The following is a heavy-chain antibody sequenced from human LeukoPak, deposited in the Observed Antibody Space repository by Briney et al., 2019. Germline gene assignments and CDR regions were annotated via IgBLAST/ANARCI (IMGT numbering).Heavy chain of an antibody. V-gene: IGHV3-23*01. CDR1: GFTFSTYG. D-gene: IGHD1-14*01. Sequence: GGSLRLSCAASGFTFSTYGMSWVRQAPGEGLEWVSAISGSGGSTYYADSVKGRFTISRDNSKNTLYLQMNSLRAEDTALYYCSKVEVASGGFRALDIWGQGTMVTVSS. CDR3: SKVEVASGGFRALDI. CDR2: ISGSGGST. J-gene: IGHJ3*02.